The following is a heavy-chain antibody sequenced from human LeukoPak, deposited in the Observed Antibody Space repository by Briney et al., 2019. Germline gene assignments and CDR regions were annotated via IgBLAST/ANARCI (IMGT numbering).Heavy chain of an antibody. V-gene: IGHV3-30*04. J-gene: IGHJ6*02. CDR2: ISYDGSNE. D-gene: IGHD2-8*02. CDR3: ARPLGTGNFYFGMDV. CDR1: GFTFSSYA. Sequence: PGGSLRLSCAASGFTFSSYAMHWVCQAPGRGLEWVALISYDGSNEYYADSVKGRFTISRDNSKNTLYLQMNSLRAEDTAVYYCARPLGTGNFYFGMDVWGQGTTVTVSS.